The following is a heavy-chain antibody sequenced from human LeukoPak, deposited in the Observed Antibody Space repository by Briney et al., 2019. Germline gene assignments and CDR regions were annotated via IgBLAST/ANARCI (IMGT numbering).Heavy chain of an antibody. CDR1: GFTFDDYA. V-gene: IGHV3-9*01. D-gene: IGHD3-22*01. J-gene: IGHJ4*02. CDR3: ARADPYYYDSSGYFSFDY. Sequence: PGRSLRLSCAASGFTFDDYAMHWVRQAPGKGLEWVSGISWNSGSIGYADSVKGRFTISRDNAKNSLYLQMNSLRAEDTAMYYCARADPYYYDSSGYFSFDYWGQGTLVTVSS. CDR2: ISWNSGSI.